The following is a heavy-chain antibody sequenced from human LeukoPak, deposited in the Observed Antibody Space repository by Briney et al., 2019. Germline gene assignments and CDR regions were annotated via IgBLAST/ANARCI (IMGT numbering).Heavy chain of an antibody. Sequence: ASVKVSCKASGYTFTGNYMHWVRQAPGQGLEWMGWINPNSGGTNYAQKFQGRVTMTRDTSISTAYMELSRLRSDDTAVYYCARVPGLLWFGEFYNWFDPWGQGTLVTVSS. CDR2: INPNSGGT. CDR3: ARVPGLLWFGEFYNWFDP. CDR1: GYTFTGNY. D-gene: IGHD3-10*01. V-gene: IGHV1-2*02. J-gene: IGHJ5*02.